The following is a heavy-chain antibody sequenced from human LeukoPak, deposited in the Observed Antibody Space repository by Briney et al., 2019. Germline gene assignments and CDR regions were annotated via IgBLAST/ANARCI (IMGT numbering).Heavy chain of an antibody. V-gene: IGHV4-4*07. CDR2: IYTSGST. J-gene: IGHJ4*02. CDR3: ARDGGAAAGFDY. D-gene: IGHD6-13*01. Sequence: SETLSLNCTVSGGSISSYYWSWIRQPAGKGLEWIGRIYTSGSTNYNPSLKSRVTISVDKSKNQFSLKLSSVTAADTAVYYCARDGGAAAGFDYWGQGTLVTVSS. CDR1: GGSISSYY.